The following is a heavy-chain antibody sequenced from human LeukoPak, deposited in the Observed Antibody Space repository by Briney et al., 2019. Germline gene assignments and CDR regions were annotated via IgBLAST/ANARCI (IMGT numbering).Heavy chain of an antibody. CDR1: GGSFSGYY. J-gene: IGHJ5*02. V-gene: IGHV4-34*01. CDR3: ARVRLLRYFDWLPRGNWFDP. Sequence: GSLRLSCAVYGGSFSGYYWSWIRQPPGKGLEWIGEINHSGSTNYNPSLKSRVTISVDTSKNQFSLKLSSVTAADTAVYYCARVRLLRYFDWLPRGNWFDPWGQGTLVTVSS. D-gene: IGHD3-9*01. CDR2: INHSGST.